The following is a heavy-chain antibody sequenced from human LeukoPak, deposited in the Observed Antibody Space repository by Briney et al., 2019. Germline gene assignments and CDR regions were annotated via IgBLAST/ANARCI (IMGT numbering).Heavy chain of an antibody. CDR3: VRRSSFDY. Sequence: PGTSLRLSCAASGFTFSSHTMNWVRQAPGKGLEWVSSITNSGSNMFYADFVKGPFTISRDNAKNSLYLQMNSLRVEDTAVYCCVRRSSFDYWGRGTLVTVSS. CDR2: ITNSGSNM. CDR1: GFTFSSHT. V-gene: IGHV3-21*06. J-gene: IGHJ4*02.